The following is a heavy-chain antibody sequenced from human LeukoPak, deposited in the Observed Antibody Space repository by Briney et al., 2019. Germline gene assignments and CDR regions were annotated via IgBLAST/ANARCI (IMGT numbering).Heavy chain of an antibody. J-gene: IGHJ3*02. CDR2: INTNGEST. CDR3: AREGHSSGHCGAFDI. V-gene: IGHV3-64*01. CDR1: GFAFSTSV. Sequence: GGSLRLSCAASGFAFSTSVMHWVRQAPGKGLEFVSSINTNGESTHYANSVKDRFTISRDNSYDRLYLQMDSLRAEDMAVYYCAREGHSSGHCGAFDIWGQGTMVTVSS. D-gene: IGHD3-22*01.